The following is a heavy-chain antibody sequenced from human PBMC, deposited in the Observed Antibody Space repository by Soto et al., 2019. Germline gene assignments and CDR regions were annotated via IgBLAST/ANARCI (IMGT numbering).Heavy chain of an antibody. CDR2: VKQDGGEK. Sequence: GGSLRLSCSASGFNFNQYWMSWVRQAPGKGLEWVANVKQDGGEKNYADSVKGRFTISRDNAKNSLYLQMNSLRAEDTAVYYCARDPGGYCSSTSCYVDAFDIWGQGTMVTVSS. CDR1: GFNFNQYW. CDR3: ARDPGGYCSSTSCYVDAFDI. J-gene: IGHJ3*02. D-gene: IGHD2-2*01. V-gene: IGHV3-7*03.